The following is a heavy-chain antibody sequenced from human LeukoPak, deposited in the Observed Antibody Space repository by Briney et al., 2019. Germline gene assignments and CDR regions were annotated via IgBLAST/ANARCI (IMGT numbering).Heavy chain of an antibody. J-gene: IGHJ4*02. CDR3: AHRRCGYNFNDGDFDY. V-gene: IGHV2-5*02. Sequence: SGPTLVNPTQTLTLTCTFSGFSLSTSGVGVGWIRQPPGKALEWLALIYRDDDKRHNPFLKSRLTITKDTSKNQVVLTMTNMDPVDTATYYCAHRRCGYNFNDGDFDYWGQGTLVTVSS. D-gene: IGHD1-20*01. CDR1: GFSLSTSGVG. CDR2: IYRDDDK.